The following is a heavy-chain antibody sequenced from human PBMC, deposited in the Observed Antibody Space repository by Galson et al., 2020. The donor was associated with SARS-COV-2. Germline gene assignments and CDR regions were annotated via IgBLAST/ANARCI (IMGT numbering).Heavy chain of an antibody. CDR3: ARNGRDCSGGICYGAEYFQH. V-gene: IGHV3-11*06. J-gene: IGHJ1*01. CDR2: ISSSGSYT. Sequence: AGGSLRLSSAASGYSFSDYYMSWIRQAPGKGLEWVSYISSSGSYTNYADSVKGRFTISRDNAKKSQYLQMNSLRAEDTAVYYCARNGRDCSGGICYGAEYFQHWGQGTLVTVSS. CDR1: GYSFSDYY. D-gene: IGHD2-15*01.